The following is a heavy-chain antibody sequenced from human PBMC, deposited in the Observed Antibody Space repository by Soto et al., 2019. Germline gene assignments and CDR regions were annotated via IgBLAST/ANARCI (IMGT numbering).Heavy chain of an antibody. Sequence: ASVKVSCKASGXTFTSYGISWVRQAPGQGLEWMGWISAYNGNTNYAQKLQGRVTMTTDTSTSTAYMELRSLRSDDTAVYYCARSRRYYGSGSYYKTFDPWGQGTLVTVSS. CDR3: ARSRRYYGSGSYYKTFDP. CDR2: ISAYNGNT. CDR1: GXTFTSYG. D-gene: IGHD3-10*01. V-gene: IGHV1-18*01. J-gene: IGHJ5*02.